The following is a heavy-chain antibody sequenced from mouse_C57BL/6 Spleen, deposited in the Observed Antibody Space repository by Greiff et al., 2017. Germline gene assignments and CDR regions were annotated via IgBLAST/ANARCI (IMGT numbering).Heavy chain of an antibody. V-gene: IGHV7-3*01. Sequence: EVKLMESGGGLVQPGGSLSLSCAASGFTFTDYHMSWIRQPPGKALEWLGFIRNQANGYTTEYSASVKGRFTISRDNSQSILYLQMNALRAEDSATYYCARDRVGGYFDVWGTGTTVTVAS. CDR2: IRNQANGYTT. J-gene: IGHJ1*03. CDR1: GFTFTDYH. D-gene: IGHD3-1*01. CDR3: ARDRVGGYFDV.